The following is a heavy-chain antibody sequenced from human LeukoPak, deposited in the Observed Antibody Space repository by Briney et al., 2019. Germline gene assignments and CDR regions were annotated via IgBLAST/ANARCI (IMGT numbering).Heavy chain of an antibody. J-gene: IGHJ4*02. CDR1: GYTFTSYY. Sequence: ASVEVSCKASGYTFTSYYMHWVRQAPGQGLEWMGIINPSGGSTSYAQKFQGRVTMTRDTSTSTVYMELSSLRSEDTAVYYCARDRFGDSSGYYYFDYWGQGTLVTVSS. CDR2: INPSGGST. D-gene: IGHD3-22*01. V-gene: IGHV1-46*01. CDR3: ARDRFGDSSGYYYFDY.